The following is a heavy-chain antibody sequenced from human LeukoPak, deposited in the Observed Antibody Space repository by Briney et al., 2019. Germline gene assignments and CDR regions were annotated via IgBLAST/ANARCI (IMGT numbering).Heavy chain of an antibody. Sequence: PSETLSLTCTVSGGSISSSSYYWGWIRQPPGKGLEWIGSIYYSGSTYYNPSLKSRVTISVDTSKNQFSLKLSSVTAADTAVYYCARQQQLVPKYFQHWGQGTLVTVSS. J-gene: IGHJ1*01. V-gene: IGHV4-39*07. CDR3: ARQQQLVPKYFQH. D-gene: IGHD6-13*01. CDR1: GGSISSSSYY. CDR2: IYYSGST.